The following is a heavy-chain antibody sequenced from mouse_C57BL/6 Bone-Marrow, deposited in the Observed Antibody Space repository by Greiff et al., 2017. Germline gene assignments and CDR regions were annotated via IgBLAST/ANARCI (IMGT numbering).Heavy chain of an antibody. Sequence: QVQLKESGAELVRPGASVKLSCKASGYTFTDYYINWVKQRPGQGLEWIARIYPGSGNTYYNEKFKGKATLTAEKSSSTAYMQLSSLTSEDSAVYFCARRLRGYYFDYWGQGTTLTVSS. J-gene: IGHJ2*01. D-gene: IGHD2-4*01. CDR1: GYTFTDYY. CDR3: ARRLRGYYFDY. CDR2: IYPGSGNT. V-gene: IGHV1-76*01.